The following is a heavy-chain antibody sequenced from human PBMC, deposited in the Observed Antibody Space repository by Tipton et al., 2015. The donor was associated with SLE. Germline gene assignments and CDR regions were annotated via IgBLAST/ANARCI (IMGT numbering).Heavy chain of an antibody. CDR1: GFSISSGYY. J-gene: IGHJ5*02. V-gene: IGHV4-38-2*02. CDR2: IYRSGST. CDR3: ARSGTPAAIGWFDP. Sequence: LRLSCTVSGFSISSGYYWGWMRQSPGKGLEWIGSIYRSGSTYYTPSLRSRVTISLDTSMNQFSLDLSSVTAADTAVYYCARSGTPAAIGWFDPWGQGTLVTVSS. D-gene: IGHD2-2*01.